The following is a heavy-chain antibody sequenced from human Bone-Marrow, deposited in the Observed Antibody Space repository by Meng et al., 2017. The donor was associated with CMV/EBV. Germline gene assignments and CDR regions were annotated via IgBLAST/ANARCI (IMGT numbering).Heavy chain of an antibody. Sequence: SEPLSLTCAVSGGSISSSNWWSWVRQPPGKGLEWIGEIYHSGSTNYNPSLKSRVTISVDTSKNQFSLKLSSVTAADTAVYYCARDMVLRFLEWLPVRQVRSAFDIWGQGTMVTVSS. CDR1: GGSISSSNW. V-gene: IGHV4-4*02. J-gene: IGHJ3*02. D-gene: IGHD3-3*01. CDR2: IYHSGST. CDR3: ARDMVLRFLEWLPVRQVRSAFDI.